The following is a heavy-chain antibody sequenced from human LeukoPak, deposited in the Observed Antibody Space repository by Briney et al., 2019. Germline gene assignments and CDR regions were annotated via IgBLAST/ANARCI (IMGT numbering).Heavy chain of an antibody. CDR2: MNPNSGNT. CDR3: ARRYSEAYDSSGYSDYFDY. J-gene: IGHJ4*02. V-gene: IGHV1-8*02. D-gene: IGHD3-22*01. Sequence: ASVKVPCKASGGTFSSYDINWVRQATGQGLEWMGWMNPNSGNTGYAQKFQGRVTMTRNTSISTAYMELSSLRSEDTAVYYCARRYSEAYDSSGYSDYFDYWGQGTLVTVSS. CDR1: GGTFSSYD.